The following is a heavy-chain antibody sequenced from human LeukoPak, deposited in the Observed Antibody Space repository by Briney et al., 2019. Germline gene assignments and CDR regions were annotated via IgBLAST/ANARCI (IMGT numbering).Heavy chain of an antibody. CDR1: GFTFSRYG. J-gene: IGHJ6*03. CDR2: ISYDGSNI. CDR3: AKDQYFVTGYYSHMDV. D-gene: IGHD2-21*02. V-gene: IGHV3-30*18. Sequence: GGSLRLSCAASGFTFSRYGMHWVRQAPGKGLGWVAVISYDGSNINYAESVKGRFTISRDNSKNTLYLQMNSLRAEDTAVYYCAKDQYFVTGYYSHMDVWGKGTTVTISS.